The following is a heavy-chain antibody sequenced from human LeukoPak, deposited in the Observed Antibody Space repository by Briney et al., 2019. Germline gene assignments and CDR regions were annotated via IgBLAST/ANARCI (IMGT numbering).Heavy chain of an antibody. CDR1: GFTFSSYA. CDR2: ISGSGGST. Sequence: PGGSLRLPCAASGFTFSSYAMSWVRQAPGKGLEWVSAISGSGGSTYYADSVKGRFTISRDNSKNTLYLQMNSLRAEDTAVYYCAKGEDSSGYFHCFDYWGQGTLVTVSS. D-gene: IGHD3-22*01. V-gene: IGHV3-23*01. J-gene: IGHJ4*02. CDR3: AKGEDSSGYFHCFDY.